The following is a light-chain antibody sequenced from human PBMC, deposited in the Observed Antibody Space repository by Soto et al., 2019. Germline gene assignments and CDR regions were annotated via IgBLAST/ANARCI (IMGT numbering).Light chain of an antibody. CDR1: STDVGGYNY. V-gene: IGLV2-14*01. CDR2: EVS. J-gene: IGLJ1*01. CDR3: SSYTCSSFYG. Sequence: QSALTQPASVSGSPGQSITISCTGTSTDVGGYNYVSWYQQHPGKAPKLMFHEVSKRPSGVSNRSCASKCRNTAPWTIARLQAVDVADYYCSSYTCSSFYGYGTGTKVTVL.